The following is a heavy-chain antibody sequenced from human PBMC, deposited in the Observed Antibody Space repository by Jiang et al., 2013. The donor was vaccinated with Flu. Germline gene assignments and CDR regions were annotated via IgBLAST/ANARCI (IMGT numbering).Heavy chain of an antibody. CDR3: ALAVDGNLLVPTP. J-gene: IGHJ5*02. D-gene: IGHD6-19*01. CDR2: IFVGYSAA. CDR1: GYSFTKYW. Sequence: SLQISCTVSGYSFTKYWIGWVRQMPDQGLEWMGIIFVGYSAARYSPSLQGQVSISADKSTDTAYLQWSSLKASDTAVYYCALAVDGNLLVPTPWGQGTLVTVSS. V-gene: IGHV5-51*01.